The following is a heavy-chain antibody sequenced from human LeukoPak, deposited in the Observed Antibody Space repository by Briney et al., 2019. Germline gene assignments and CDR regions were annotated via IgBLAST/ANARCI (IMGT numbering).Heavy chain of an antibody. CDR1: GFTFSSHE. J-gene: IGHJ4*02. CDR2: ISTSGNTI. Sequence: PGGSLRLSCAASGFTFSSHEMNWVRQAPGKGLEWVSYISTSGNTIYYADSVKGRFTMSRDNAKNSLFLQMDSLRADDTAVYHCARGPLIAVAGTGYWGQGTLVTVSS. V-gene: IGHV3-48*03. D-gene: IGHD6-19*01. CDR3: ARGPLIAVAGTGY.